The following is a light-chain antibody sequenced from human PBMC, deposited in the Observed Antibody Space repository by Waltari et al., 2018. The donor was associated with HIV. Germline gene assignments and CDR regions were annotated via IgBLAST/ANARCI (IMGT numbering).Light chain of an antibody. CDR3: CSYAGSYPVV. V-gene: IGLV2-11*01. Sequence: QSALTQPRSVSGSPGQSVTISCTGTSSDVGVYNFVSWYQQHPGKAPKLMIYDVNKRTSGVPDRFSGSKSGNTASLTISVLQAEDEADYYCCSYAGSYPVVFGGGTKLTVL. CDR2: DVN. J-gene: IGLJ2*01. CDR1: SSDVGVYNF.